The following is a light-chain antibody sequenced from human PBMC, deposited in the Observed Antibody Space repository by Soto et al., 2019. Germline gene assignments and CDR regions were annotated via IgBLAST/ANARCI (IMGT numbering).Light chain of an antibody. CDR2: KVS. V-gene: IGKV1-5*03. J-gene: IGKJ1*01. Sequence: DIQMTQFPSTLSASVGDRVTITCRASQSISSALAWYQQQPGKAPKLLIYKVSSLDTGVPSRFSGSGSGTEFTLTINCLQPDDFATYYCQQHKSYPRTFGQGTKVETK. CDR3: QQHKSYPRT. CDR1: QSISSA.